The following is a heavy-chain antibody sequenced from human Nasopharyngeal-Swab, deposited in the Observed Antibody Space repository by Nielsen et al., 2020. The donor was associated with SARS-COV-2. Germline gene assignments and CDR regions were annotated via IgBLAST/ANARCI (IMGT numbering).Heavy chain of an antibody. Sequence: GESLKISCAASGFTFSSSGMDWVRQAPGKGLEWVAVISYDGSNEYYGDSVKGRFTISRDNSKNTLYLQMNSLRVDDTAVYYCAKDVHGDYGGIDYWGQGILVTLSS. CDR3: AKDVHGDYGGIDY. J-gene: IGHJ4*02. V-gene: IGHV3-30*18. D-gene: IGHD4-17*01. CDR2: ISYDGSNE. CDR1: GFTFSSSG.